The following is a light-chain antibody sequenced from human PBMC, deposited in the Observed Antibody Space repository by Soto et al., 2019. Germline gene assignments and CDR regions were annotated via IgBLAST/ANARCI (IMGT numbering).Light chain of an antibody. CDR3: QQYNSAPET. Sequence: DIQMTQSPSSLSASVGDRVTITCRASQGISNFLAWHQQKPGKVPKLMIYAASTLQSEVPSRFSGSESGTDFTLTITSLQPEDVATYYCQQYNSAPETFGQGTKVEIK. J-gene: IGKJ1*01. V-gene: IGKV1-27*01. CDR2: AAS. CDR1: QGISNF.